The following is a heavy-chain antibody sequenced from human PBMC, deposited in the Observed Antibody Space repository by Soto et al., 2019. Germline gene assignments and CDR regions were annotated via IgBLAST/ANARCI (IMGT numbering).Heavy chain of an antibody. CDR3: ARRGIAADYYYYYGMDV. Sequence: PGESLKISCKGSGYGFTSYWISWVRQMPGKGLEWMGRIDPSDSYTNYSPSFQGHVTISADKSISTAYLQWSSLKASDTAMYYCARRGIAADYYYYYGMDVWGQGTTVTVSS. V-gene: IGHV5-10-1*01. J-gene: IGHJ6*02. CDR1: GYGFTSYW. D-gene: IGHD6-13*01. CDR2: IDPSDSYT.